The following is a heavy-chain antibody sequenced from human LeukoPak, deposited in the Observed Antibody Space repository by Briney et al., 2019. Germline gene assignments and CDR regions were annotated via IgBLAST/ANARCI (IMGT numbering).Heavy chain of an antibody. CDR2: ISAYSGHA. CDR3: ARWGSGSHLYYYYYMDV. D-gene: IGHD3-10*01. CDR1: GYNFNTYG. Sequence: ASVKVSCKASGYNFNTYGISWVRQAPGQGLEWMGWISAYSGHALYAQKVQGRVTMTTDTASSTAYMELRSLRSDDTALYYCARWGSGSHLYYYYYMDVWGQGTTVTVSS. J-gene: IGHJ6*02. V-gene: IGHV1-18*01.